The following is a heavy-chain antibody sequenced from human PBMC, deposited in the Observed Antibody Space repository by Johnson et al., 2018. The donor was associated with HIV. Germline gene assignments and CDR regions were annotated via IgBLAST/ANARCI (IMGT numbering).Heavy chain of an antibody. CDR1: GFTFSNAW. CDR2: ISSSGSTI. D-gene: IGHD1-7*01. Sequence: QVQLVESGGGLVKPGGSLRLSCAASGFTFSNAWMSWVRQAPGKGLEWVSYISSSGSTIYYADSVKGRFTISRDNAKNSLYLQMNSLRAEDTAVYYCASWNYFDAFDIWGQGTMVTVSS. CDR3: ASWNYFDAFDI. V-gene: IGHV3-11*04. J-gene: IGHJ3*02.